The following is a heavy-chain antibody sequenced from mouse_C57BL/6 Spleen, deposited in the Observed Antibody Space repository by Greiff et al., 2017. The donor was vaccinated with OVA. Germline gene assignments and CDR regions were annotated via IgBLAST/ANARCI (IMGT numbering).Heavy chain of an antibody. D-gene: IGHD1-1*01. Sequence: QVQLQQPGAELVKPGASVTLSCKASGYTFTSYWMQWVKQRPGQGLEWIGEIDPADGYTNYNQKFKGKATMTVDTSSSTAYMQLSSLTSEDSAVYYCAYCGSSLDYWGQGTTLTVSS. J-gene: IGHJ2*01. CDR2: IDPADGYT. CDR1: GYTFTSYW. V-gene: IGHV1-50*01. CDR3: AYCGSSLDY.